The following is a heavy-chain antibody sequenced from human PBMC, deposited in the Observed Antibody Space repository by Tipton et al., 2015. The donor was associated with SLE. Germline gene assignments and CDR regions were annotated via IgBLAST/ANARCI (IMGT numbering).Heavy chain of an antibody. Sequence: TLSLTCAVYGGSFSGYYWSWIRQPPGKGLEWIGEINHSGSTNYNPSLKSRVTISVDTSKNQFSLKLSSVTAADTAVYYWARIHGGNPFGYWGQGTLVTVSS. CDR1: GGSFSGYY. J-gene: IGHJ4*02. V-gene: IGHV4-34*01. CDR3: ARIHGGNPFGY. CDR2: INHSGST. D-gene: IGHD4-23*01.